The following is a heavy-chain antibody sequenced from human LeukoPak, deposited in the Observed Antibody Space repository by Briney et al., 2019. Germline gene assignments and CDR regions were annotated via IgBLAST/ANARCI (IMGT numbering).Heavy chain of an antibody. CDR2: IYHSGST. CDR3: AREGYYGSGYPFDY. CDR1: GYSISSGYY. D-gene: IGHD3-10*01. J-gene: IGHJ4*02. Sequence: PSETLSLTCTVSGYSISSGYYWGWIRQPPGKGLEWIGSIYHSGSTYYNPSLKSRVTISIDTSKNQFSLRLSSVTAAGTALYYCAREGYYGSGYPFDYWGQGTLVTVSS. V-gene: IGHV4-38-2*02.